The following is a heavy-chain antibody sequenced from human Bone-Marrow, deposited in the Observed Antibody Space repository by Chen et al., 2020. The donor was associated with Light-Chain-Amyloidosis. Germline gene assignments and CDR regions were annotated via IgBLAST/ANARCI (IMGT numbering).Heavy chain of an antibody. Sequence: QVQLQESGPGLVKPSETLTLTCTVSGDSISSYYWSWIRQSGGKGLEWIGSVYSTGFTDYNASLKSRVTMSVDTSKSHISLKLTSVFAADTAVYHCAGDHPCLHVYYALDVWGPGTTVTVSS. CDR3: AGDHPCLHVYYALDV. CDR1: GDSISSYY. CDR2: VYSTGFT. J-gene: IGHJ6*02. V-gene: IGHV4-4*07.